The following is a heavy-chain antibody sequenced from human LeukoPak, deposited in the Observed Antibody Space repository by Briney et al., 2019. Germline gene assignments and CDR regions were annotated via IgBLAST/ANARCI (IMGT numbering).Heavy chain of an antibody. CDR2: INHSGST. CDR1: GGSFSGYY. V-gene: IGHV4-34*01. CDR3: ARGLVVTRRFDY. D-gene: IGHD2-21*02. J-gene: IGHJ4*02. Sequence: SETLSLTCAIYGGSFSGYYWSWIRQPPGKGLEWIGEINHSGSTNYNPSLKSRVTISVDTSKNQFSLKLSSVTAADTAVYYCARGLVVTRRFDYWGQGTLVTVSS.